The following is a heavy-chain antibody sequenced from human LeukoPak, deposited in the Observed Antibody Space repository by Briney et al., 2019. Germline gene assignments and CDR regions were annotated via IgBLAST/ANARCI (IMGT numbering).Heavy chain of an antibody. Sequence: SETLSLTCTVSGGSISSSSYYWGWIRQPPGKGLEWIGSIYYSGSTYYNPSLKSRVTISVDTSKNQFSLKLSSVTAADTAVYYCGRHAYYDYVWGSYRYEYFDYWGQGTLVTVSS. V-gene: IGHV4-39*01. CDR2: IYYSGST. CDR1: GGSISSSSYY. CDR3: GRHAYYDYVWGSYRYEYFDY. J-gene: IGHJ4*02. D-gene: IGHD3-16*02.